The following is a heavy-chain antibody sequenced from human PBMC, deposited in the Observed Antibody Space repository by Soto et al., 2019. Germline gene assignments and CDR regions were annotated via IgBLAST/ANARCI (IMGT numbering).Heavy chain of an antibody. Sequence: QLQLRESGPGLVQPSGTLSLTCDVSGDSLTNNHWWAWVRQAPGKGLEWSGESWHTGRPNYNPSLKSRVAISIDKSKNQFSLKLSSVTAADTAVYYCVRDSRTGCSSINCYMHWGQGTLVTVSS. CDR2: SWHTGRP. CDR3: VRDSRTGCSSINCYMH. CDR1: GDSLTNNHW. J-gene: IGHJ4*02. D-gene: IGHD2-15*01. V-gene: IGHV4-4*02.